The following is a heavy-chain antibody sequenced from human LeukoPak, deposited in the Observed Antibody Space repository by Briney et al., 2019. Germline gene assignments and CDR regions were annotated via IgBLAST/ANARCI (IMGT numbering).Heavy chain of an antibody. CDR3: ARPLYSSGWDQSDN. V-gene: IGHV3-7*03. D-gene: IGHD6-19*01. J-gene: IGHJ4*02. CDR2: IKQDGSQK. CDR1: GFTFRSYW. Sequence: GGSLRLSCAASGFTFRSYWMGWVRQAPGKGLEWVASIKQDGSQKFYVDSVKGRFTISRDNAKNSLYLEMNSLRVEDTAVYYCARPLYSSGWDQSDNWGQGTLVSVSS.